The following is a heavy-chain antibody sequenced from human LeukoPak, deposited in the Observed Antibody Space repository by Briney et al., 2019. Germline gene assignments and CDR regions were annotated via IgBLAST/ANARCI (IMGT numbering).Heavy chain of an antibody. Sequence: ASVKVSYKASRGTFSSYAISWVRQAPGQRLEWMGGIIPIFGTANYAQKFQGRVTITADESTSTAYMELSSLRSEDTAVYYCARAGAIFGVVKHYYYYMDVWGKGTTVTVSS. V-gene: IGHV1-69*13. CDR1: RGTFSSYA. CDR3: ARAGAIFGVVKHYYYYMDV. J-gene: IGHJ6*03. D-gene: IGHD3-3*01. CDR2: IIPIFGTA.